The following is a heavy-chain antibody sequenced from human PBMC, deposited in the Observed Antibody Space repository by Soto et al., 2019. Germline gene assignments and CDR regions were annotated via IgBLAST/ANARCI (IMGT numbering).Heavy chain of an antibody. CDR2: IYYSGSA. V-gene: IGHV4-39*07. CDR3: ARGRVVVPAAVMFNCLDP. CDR1: GGSISSSSYY. D-gene: IGHD2-2*01. Sequence: SETLSLTCTVAGGSISSSSYYWGWIRHPPGKGLEWIGSIYYSGSAYYNPSLRSRVTISVDRSRTQFSLKMSSVTAADTAVYYCARGRVVVPAAVMFNCLDPWGQGALVTVSS. J-gene: IGHJ5*02.